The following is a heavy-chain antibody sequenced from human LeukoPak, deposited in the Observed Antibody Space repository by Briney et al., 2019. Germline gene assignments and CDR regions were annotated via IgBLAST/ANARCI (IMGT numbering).Heavy chain of an antibody. CDR1: GITFSSHW. CDR3: ARRRSMNCYGCWDY. J-gene: IGHJ4*02. D-gene: IGHD3-10*01. Sequence: PGGSLRLSCAASGITFSSHWMTWVRQAPGKGLEWVATIKQDGSEKYYVDSVKGRFTISRDDAKNSLYLQMNSLRAEDTAVYYCARRRSMNCYGCWDYWGQGTLVTVSS. V-gene: IGHV3-7*01. CDR2: IKQDGSEK.